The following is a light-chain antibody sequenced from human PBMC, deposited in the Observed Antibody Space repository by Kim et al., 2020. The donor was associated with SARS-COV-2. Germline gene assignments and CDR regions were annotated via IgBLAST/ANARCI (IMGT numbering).Light chain of an antibody. J-gene: IGKJ2*01. CDR3: QQYGSSYT. Sequence: EIVLTQSPGTLSLSPGERATLSCRASQSVSSSYLAWYQQKPGQAPRLLIYGASSRATGIPDRFSGSGSGTDFTLTISRLEPEDFAVYYCQQYGSSYTFGQGTKVHIK. CDR2: GAS. V-gene: IGKV3-20*01. CDR1: QSVSSSY.